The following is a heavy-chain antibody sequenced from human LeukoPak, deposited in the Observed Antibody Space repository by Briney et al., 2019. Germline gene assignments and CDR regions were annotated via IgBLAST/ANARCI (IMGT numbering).Heavy chain of an antibody. Sequence: SETLSLTCTVSGGSISSSSYYWGWIRQPPGKGLEWIGSIYYSGSTYYNPSLKSRVTISVDTSKNQFSLKLSSVTAADTAVYYCARGVVWNWFDPWGQGTLVTVSS. CDR2: IYYSGST. CDR3: ARGVVWNWFDP. J-gene: IGHJ5*02. D-gene: IGHD2-15*01. V-gene: IGHV4-39*01. CDR1: GGSISSSSYY.